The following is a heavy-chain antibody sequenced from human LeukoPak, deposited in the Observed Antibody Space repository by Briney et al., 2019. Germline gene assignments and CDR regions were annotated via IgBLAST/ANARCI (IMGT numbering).Heavy chain of an antibody. Sequence: QAGGSLRLSCAASGFTLSSYAMSWVRQAPGKGLEWVSAISGSGGSTYYADSVKGRFTISRDNSKNTLYLQMNSLRAEDTAVYYCAKAPPNVLLWFGELLSVFDYWGQGTLVTVSS. J-gene: IGHJ4*02. CDR1: GFTLSSYA. CDR2: ISGSGGST. D-gene: IGHD3-10*01. CDR3: AKAPPNVLLWFGELLSVFDY. V-gene: IGHV3-23*01.